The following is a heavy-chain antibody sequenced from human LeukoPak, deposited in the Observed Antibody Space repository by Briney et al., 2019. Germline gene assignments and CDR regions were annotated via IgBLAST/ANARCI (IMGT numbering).Heavy chain of an antibody. CDR2: INTNTGNP. CDR1: GYTFTSYD. J-gene: IGHJ5*02. Sequence: ASVKVSCKASGYTFTSYDINWVRQATGQGLEWMGWINTNTGNPTYAQGFTGRFVFSLDTSVSTAYLQISSLKAEDTAVYYCARDWPCCSGGSCYSVGIDPWGQGTLVTVSS. D-gene: IGHD2-15*01. CDR3: ARDWPCCSGGSCYSVGIDP. V-gene: IGHV7-4-1*02.